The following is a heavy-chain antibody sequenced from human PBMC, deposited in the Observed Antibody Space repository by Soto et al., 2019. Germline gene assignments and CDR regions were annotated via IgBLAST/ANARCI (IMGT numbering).Heavy chain of an antibody. CDR3: ARTSSRAAAG. CDR2: IKHAGIDK. Sequence: EVQLVESGGGLVQPGGSLRLSCVASGFTFSSSWMSWVRQAPGKGLEWVANIKHAGIDKYHVDSVEGRFPISRENAKNAQNLQMNSVGAEETAVYYGARTSSRAAAGWGQGTRGIVSS. J-gene: IGHJ3*01. D-gene: IGHD6-13*01. CDR1: GFTFSSSW. V-gene: IGHV3-7*01.